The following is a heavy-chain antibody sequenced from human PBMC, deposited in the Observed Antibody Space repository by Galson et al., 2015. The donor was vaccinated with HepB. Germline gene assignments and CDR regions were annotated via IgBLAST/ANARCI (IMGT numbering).Heavy chain of an antibody. J-gene: IGHJ6*03. CDR2: IVVGSGNT. V-gene: IGHV1-58*02. Sequence: KVSCKASGFTFTSSAMQWVRQARGQRLEWIGWIVVGSGNTNYAQKFQERVTITRDMSTSTAYMELSSLRSEDTAVYYCAASGYSSSWSPYYYYMDVWGKGTTVTVSS. CDR1: GFTFTSSA. D-gene: IGHD6-13*01. CDR3: AASGYSSSWSPYYYYMDV.